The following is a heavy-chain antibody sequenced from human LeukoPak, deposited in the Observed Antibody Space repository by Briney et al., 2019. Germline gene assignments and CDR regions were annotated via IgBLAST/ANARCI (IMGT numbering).Heavy chain of an antibody. CDR1: GFTFSSYA. Sequence: PGGSLRLSCAASGFTFSSYAMHWVRQAPGKGLEWVAVISYDGSNKYYADSVKGRLTISRDNSKNTLYLQMNSLRAEDTAVYYCARDRGGYSYVMGYFDYWGQGTLVTVSS. D-gene: IGHD5-18*01. CDR3: ARDRGGYSYVMGYFDY. V-gene: IGHV3-30*04. J-gene: IGHJ4*02. CDR2: ISYDGSNK.